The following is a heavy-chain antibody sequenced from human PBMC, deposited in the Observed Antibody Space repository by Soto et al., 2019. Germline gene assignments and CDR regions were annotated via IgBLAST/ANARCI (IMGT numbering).Heavy chain of an antibody. D-gene: IGHD4-17*01. Sequence: PVGSLRLSCAASGFTFSSYAMSWVRQAPGKGLEWVSALSGSGGSTYYADSVKGRFTISRDNSKNTLYLQMNSLSAEDTAVYYCAKDIDYGGTSFDYWGQGTLVTVSS. CDR2: LSGSGGST. V-gene: IGHV3-23*01. CDR1: GFTFSSYA. CDR3: AKDIDYGGTSFDY. J-gene: IGHJ4*02.